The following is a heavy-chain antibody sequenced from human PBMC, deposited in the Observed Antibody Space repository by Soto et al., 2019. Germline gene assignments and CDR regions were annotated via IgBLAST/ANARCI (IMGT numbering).Heavy chain of an antibody. J-gene: IGHJ6*02. CDR3: ARFDCSSTSCHPYYYYGMDV. CDR2: ISAYNGNT. CDR1: GYTFTSYG. Sequence: ASVKVTCKASGYTFTSYGISWVRQAHGQGLEWMGWISAYNGNTNYAQKLQGRVTMTTDTSTSTAYMELRSLRSDDTAVYYCARFDCSSTSCHPYYYYGMDVWGQGTTVTGFS. D-gene: IGHD2-2*01. V-gene: IGHV1-18*01.